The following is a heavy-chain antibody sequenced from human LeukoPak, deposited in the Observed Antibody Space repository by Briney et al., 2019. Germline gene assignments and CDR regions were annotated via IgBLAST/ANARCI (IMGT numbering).Heavy chain of an antibody. CDR2: IYYSGST. CDR3: AGGGYVSWGGGFDP. CDR1: GGSISSYY. J-gene: IGHJ5*02. D-gene: IGHD6-13*01. Sequence: PSETLSLTCTVSGGSISSYYWSWIRQPPGKGLEWIGYIYYSGSTNYNPSLKSRVTISVDTSKNQFSLKLSSVTAADTAVYYCAGGGYVSWGGGFDPWGQGTLVTVSS. V-gene: IGHV4-59*01.